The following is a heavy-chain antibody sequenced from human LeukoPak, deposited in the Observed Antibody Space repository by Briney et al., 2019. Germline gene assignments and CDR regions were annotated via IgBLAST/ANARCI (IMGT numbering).Heavy chain of an antibody. Sequence: SGGSLRLSCAAAGFSFSGYGMHWVRQAPGKGLEWVTFIRRDGSDKYYADSVKGRFTVSRDNSKNTVYLQMSSLRAEDTAVYFCAKDGRETVLFWGQGTLVTVSS. D-gene: IGHD4-17*01. CDR1: GFSFSGYG. J-gene: IGHJ1*01. CDR2: IRRDGSDK. V-gene: IGHV3-30*02. CDR3: AKDGRETVLF.